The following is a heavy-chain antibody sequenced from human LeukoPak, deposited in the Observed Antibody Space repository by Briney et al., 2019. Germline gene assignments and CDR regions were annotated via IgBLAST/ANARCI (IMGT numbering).Heavy chain of an antibody. CDR3: ASQTTVTPRSAFDI. Sequence: PSETLSLTCAVSGGSISRNTWWSWARQPPGKGLEWIAEIHDSGRTNYNPSLKSRVTISVDKSKNQFSLQLASMTAADTAVYYCASQTTVTPRSAFDIWGQGTMVTVSS. J-gene: IGHJ3*02. V-gene: IGHV4-4*02. D-gene: IGHD4-17*01. CDR2: IHDSGRT. CDR1: GGSISRNTW.